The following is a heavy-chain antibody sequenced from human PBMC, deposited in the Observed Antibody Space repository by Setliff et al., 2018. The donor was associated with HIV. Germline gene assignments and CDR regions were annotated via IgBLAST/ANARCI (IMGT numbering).Heavy chain of an antibody. D-gene: IGHD3-9*01. CDR3: ARALDFLTEQLNWFFPL. Sequence: GESLKISCKASGYRFTSYWIAWVRQMPGKGLEWMGIIYPGDSDTRYSPSFQGQVTISVDKSISTAYLQWNSLMASDTAIYYCARALDFLTEQLNWFFPLWGRGTLGTVS. J-gene: IGHJ2*01. V-gene: IGHV5-51*01. CDR1: GYRFTSYW. CDR2: IYPGDSDT.